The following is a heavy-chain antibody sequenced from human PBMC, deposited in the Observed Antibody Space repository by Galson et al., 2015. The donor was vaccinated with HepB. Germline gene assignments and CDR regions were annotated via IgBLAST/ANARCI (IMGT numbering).Heavy chain of an antibody. CDR2: IIPIFGIA. Sequence: SVKVSCKASGGTFSSYAISWVRQAPGQGLEWMGGIIPIFGIANYAQKFQGRVTITADESTSTAYMELSSLRSEDTAVYYCARGGVSSFGVVSSYYYYGMDVWGQGTTVTVSS. CDR1: GGTFSSYA. J-gene: IGHJ6*02. V-gene: IGHV1-69*13. D-gene: IGHD3-3*01. CDR3: ARGGVSSFGVVSSYYYYGMDV.